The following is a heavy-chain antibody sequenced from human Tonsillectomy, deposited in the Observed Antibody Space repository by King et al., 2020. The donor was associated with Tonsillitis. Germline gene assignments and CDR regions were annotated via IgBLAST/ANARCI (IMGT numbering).Heavy chain of an antibody. Sequence: QLQESGPGLVKPSETLSLTCTVSGGSISSSSYYWGWIRQPPGKGLEWIGFIYYSGSTYYNPSLKSRVTISVDTSKNQFSLRLTSVTAADTAVYYCASLLVPPAPKPPKGGWNAFDIWGQGTMVIVSS. CDR2: IYYSGST. V-gene: IGHV4-39*01. J-gene: IGHJ3*02. CDR1: GGSISSSSYY. D-gene: IGHD2-2*01. CDR3: ASLLVPPAPKPPKGGWNAFDI.